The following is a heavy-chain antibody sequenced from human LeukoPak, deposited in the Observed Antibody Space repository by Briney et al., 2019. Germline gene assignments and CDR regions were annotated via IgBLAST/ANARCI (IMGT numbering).Heavy chain of an antibody. J-gene: IGHJ2*01. CDR3: ARDDDVLTGTRYFDL. CDR2: ISAYNGNR. V-gene: IGHV1-18*01. CDR1: GYTFTNYG. Sequence: ASVKVSCKASGYTFTNYGISWVRQAPGEGLEWMGWISAYNGNRNYAQKLQGRVTMTTDTSASTAYMELRSLRSDDTAVYYCARDDDVLTGTRYFDLWGRGTLVTVSS. D-gene: IGHD3-9*01.